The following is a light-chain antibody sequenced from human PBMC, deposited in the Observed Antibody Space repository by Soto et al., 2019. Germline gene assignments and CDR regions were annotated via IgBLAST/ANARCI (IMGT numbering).Light chain of an antibody. J-gene: IGLJ2*01. V-gene: IGLV1-44*01. CDR3: AAWDDGLHALV. CDR1: SSNIGSNT. CDR2: SNS. Sequence: QSVLTQPPSASGTPGQTVIISCSGSSSNIGSNTVNWYQQLPGTAPKLLIFSNSQRPSGVPDRFSGSRSGTSASLPITGVQYEDEAHYYCAAWDDGLHALVFGGGTKLTVL.